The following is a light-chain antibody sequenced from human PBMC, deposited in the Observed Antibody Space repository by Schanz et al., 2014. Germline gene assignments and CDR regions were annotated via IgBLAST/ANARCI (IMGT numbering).Light chain of an antibody. CDR3: QQSYSTPQVT. J-gene: IGKJ4*01. Sequence: DIQMTQSPSSLSASLGDRVTLTCRASQSISSYLNWYQHKAGEAPKLLIYAASSLQSGVPSRFRGSGSGTDFTLTISSMQPEDFATYYCQQSYSTPQVTFGGGTKVEIK. CDR2: AAS. V-gene: IGKV1-39*01. CDR1: QSISSY.